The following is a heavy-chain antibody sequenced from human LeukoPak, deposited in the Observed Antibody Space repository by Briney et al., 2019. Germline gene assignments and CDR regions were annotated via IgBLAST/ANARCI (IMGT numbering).Heavy chain of an antibody. CDR2: VSYSGST. CDR3: ASWAKSAVAGSEYYFDY. V-gene: IGHV4-4*02. CDR1: GGSISSSNW. Sequence: SETLSLTCAVSGGSISSSNWWSWVRQPPGKGLEWIGYVSYSGSTNYNPSLKSRVTISVDTSKNQFSLKLTSVTAADTAVYYCASWAKSAVAGSEYYFDYWGQGTLVTVSS. J-gene: IGHJ4*02. D-gene: IGHD6-19*01.